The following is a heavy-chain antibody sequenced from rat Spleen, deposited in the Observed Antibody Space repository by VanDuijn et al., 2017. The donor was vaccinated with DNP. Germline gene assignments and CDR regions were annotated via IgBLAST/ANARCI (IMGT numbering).Heavy chain of an antibody. Sequence: EVQLVESGGGLVQPGRSLKLSCAASGITFSNFGMAWVRQAPTKGLEWVASITNSGDRTFYRDSVKGRFTISRDNAKSTQYLQMDSLSSEDTATYYGTTGNYGGYSEGSGFAQWGQGTLVNVSS. CDR3: TTGNYGGYSEGSGFAQ. V-gene: IGHV5S13*01. CDR1: GITFSNFG. J-gene: IGHJ3*01. D-gene: IGHD1-11*01. CDR2: ITNSGDRT.